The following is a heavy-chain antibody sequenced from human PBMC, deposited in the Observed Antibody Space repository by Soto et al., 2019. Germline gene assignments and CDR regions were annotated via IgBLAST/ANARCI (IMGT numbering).Heavy chain of an antibody. CDR1: GFTFSSYS. D-gene: IGHD5-12*01. V-gene: IGHV3-21*01. Sequence: GGSLRLSCAASGFTFSSYSMNWVRQAPGKGLEWVSSISSSSSYIYYADSVKGRFTISRDNAKNSLYLQMNSLRAEDTAVYYCARDLSGGGYDKNGYWGQGTLVTVSS. CDR2: ISSSSSYI. J-gene: IGHJ4*02. CDR3: ARDLSGGGYDKNGY.